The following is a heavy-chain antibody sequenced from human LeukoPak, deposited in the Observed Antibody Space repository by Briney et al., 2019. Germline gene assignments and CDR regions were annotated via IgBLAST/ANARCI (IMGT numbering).Heavy chain of an antibody. D-gene: IGHD6-19*01. Sequence: PSETLSLTCTASGGSISSYYWSWIWQPPGKELEWIGYIYYRGSTNYNPSLKSRVTISVDTSKNQFSLKLSSVTAADTAVYYCASQRGAGYYYYGMDVWGQGTTVTVSS. CDR1: GGSISSYY. CDR3: ASQRGAGYYYYGMDV. V-gene: IGHV4-59*01. CDR2: IYYRGST. J-gene: IGHJ6*02.